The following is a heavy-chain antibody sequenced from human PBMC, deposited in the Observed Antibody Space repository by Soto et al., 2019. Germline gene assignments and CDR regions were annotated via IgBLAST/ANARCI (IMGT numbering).Heavy chain of an antibody. CDR3: AVATVREILLCESAGIHV. Sequence: QVHLVQSGAEVKKPGSSVKVSCKTSGGSFNNYAVSWVRQAPGQGLEWMGGIIPNFDTPTNAYKFKDRVTLLADESKSTVHMELRNLRSNDKSVIYCAVATVREILLCESAGIHVCRQRITVIRSS. CDR2: IIPNFDTP. J-gene: IGHJ6*02. CDR1: GGSFNNYA. D-gene: IGHD3-10*01. V-gene: IGHV1-69*01.